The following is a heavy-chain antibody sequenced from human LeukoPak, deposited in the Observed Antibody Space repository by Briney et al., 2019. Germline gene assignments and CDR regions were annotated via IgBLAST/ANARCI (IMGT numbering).Heavy chain of an antibody. J-gene: IGHJ6*04. Sequence: GGSLRLSRAASGFTFSSYAMHWVRQAPGKGLEWVAVISYDGSNKYYADSVKGRFTISRDNAKNSLYLQMNSLRAEDTAVYYCAELGITMIGGVWGKGTTVTISS. CDR1: GFTFSSYA. D-gene: IGHD3-10*02. V-gene: IGHV3-30*04. CDR2: ISYDGSNK. CDR3: AELGITMIGGV.